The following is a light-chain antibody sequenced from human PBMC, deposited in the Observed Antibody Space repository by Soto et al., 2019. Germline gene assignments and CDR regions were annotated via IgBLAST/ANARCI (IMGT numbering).Light chain of an antibody. Sequence: EIVLTQSPGTLSLSPGERATLSCRASQSVSSSYLAWYQQKPGQAPRLLIYGASSRATGIPDWFSGSGSGKDFTLTISRLAPEDFAVYYCQQYGGSPLYAFGQGTKVEIK. V-gene: IGKV3-20*01. CDR3: QQYGGSPLYA. J-gene: IGKJ2*01. CDR1: QSVSSSY. CDR2: GAS.